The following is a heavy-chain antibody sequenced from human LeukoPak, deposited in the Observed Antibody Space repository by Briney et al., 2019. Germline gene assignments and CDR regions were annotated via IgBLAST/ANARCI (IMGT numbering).Heavy chain of an antibody. CDR2: IKPKTDGETT. D-gene: IGHD5-24*01. CDR1: GFTFSNAY. Sequence: GGSLRLSCAASGFTFSNAYMNWVRQAPGKGLEWVGRIKPKTDGETTEYAAPVKDRFSISRDDSKSMMYLQMNSLKTEDTAVYYCAKDPPRGDGYRPNFFDSWGQGTLVTVSS. CDR3: AKDPPRGDGYRPNFFDS. J-gene: IGHJ4*02. V-gene: IGHV3-15*07.